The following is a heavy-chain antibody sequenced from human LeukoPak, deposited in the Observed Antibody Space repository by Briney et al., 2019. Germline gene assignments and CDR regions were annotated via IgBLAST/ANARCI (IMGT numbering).Heavy chain of an antibody. Sequence: GGSLRLSCAASGFTFSTYWMSWVRQAPGKGLEWVANIKQDGSEKKYVDSVKGRFTISRDNSKNTLYLQMNSLRAEDTAVYYCARDNKVVDYWGQGTLVTVSS. CDR2: IKQDGSEK. CDR1: GFTFSTYW. V-gene: IGHV3-7*01. CDR3: ARDNKVVDY. D-gene: IGHD2/OR15-2a*01. J-gene: IGHJ4*02.